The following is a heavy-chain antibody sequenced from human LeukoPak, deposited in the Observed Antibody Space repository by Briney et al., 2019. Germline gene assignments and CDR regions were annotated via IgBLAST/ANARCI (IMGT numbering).Heavy chain of an antibody. Sequence: GGSLRLSCAASGFTFSSYWMHWVRQVPGEGLVWVSHINSDGYSIGYADSVKGRFTISRDNAKNTMHLQMNSLRAEDTAVYYCARGGVAGGMDVWGQGTTVTVFS. D-gene: IGHD6-19*01. CDR2: INSDGYSI. V-gene: IGHV3-74*01. J-gene: IGHJ6*02. CDR1: GFTFSSYW. CDR3: ARGGVAGGMDV.